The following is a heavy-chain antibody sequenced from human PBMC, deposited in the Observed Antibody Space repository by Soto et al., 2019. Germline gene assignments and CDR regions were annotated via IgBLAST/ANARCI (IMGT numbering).Heavy chain of an antibody. CDR3: AREYGLGASYNWFDP. J-gene: IGHJ5*02. CDR1: GSSISSGGYY. V-gene: IGHV4-31*03. CDR2: IYYSGST. D-gene: IGHD4-17*01. Sequence: SETLSLTCTVSGSSISSGGYYWTWIRQHPGKGLEWIGFIYYSGSTYYNPSLKSRVTISVDTSKNQFSLKLSSVTAADTAVYYCAREYGLGASYNWFDPWGQGTLVTVSS.